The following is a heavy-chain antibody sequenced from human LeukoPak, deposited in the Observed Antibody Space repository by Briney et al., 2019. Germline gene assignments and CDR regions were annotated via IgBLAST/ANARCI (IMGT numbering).Heavy chain of an antibody. CDR2: IKKDGSEK. CDR3: GTGWAVDF. D-gene: IGHD5-24*01. J-gene: IGHJ4*02. V-gene: IGHV3-7*01. Sequence: GGSLRLSCAASGFNFGTHWMTWVRQAPGKGLECVAIIKKDGSEKYHVDFVKGRFTISRDNAKNSLYLQMNSLRAEDTAVYYCGTGWAVDFWGQGTLVTVSS. CDR1: GFNFGTHW.